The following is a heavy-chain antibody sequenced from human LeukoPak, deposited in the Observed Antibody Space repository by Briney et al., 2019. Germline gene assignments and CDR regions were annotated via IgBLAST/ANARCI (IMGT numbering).Heavy chain of an antibody. CDR1: GGSFSGYY. J-gene: IGHJ4*02. CDR3: ARERIAARPVDY. Sequence: PSETLSLTCAVYGGSFSGYYWSWIRQPPGKGLEWIGEINHSGSTNYNPSLKSRVTISVDTSKNQFSLKLSSVTAADTAVYYCARERIAARPVDYWGQGTLVTVSS. V-gene: IGHV4-34*01. CDR2: INHSGST. D-gene: IGHD6-6*01.